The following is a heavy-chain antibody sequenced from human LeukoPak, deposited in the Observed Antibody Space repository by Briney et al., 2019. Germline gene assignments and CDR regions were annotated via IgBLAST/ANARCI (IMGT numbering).Heavy chain of an antibody. Sequence: SETLSLTCAVYGGSFSGYYWSWIRQPPGKGLEWIGEINHGGSTNYNPSLKSRVTISVDTSKNQFSLKLSSVTAADTAVYYCARRGYYYFSLFDYWGQGTLVTVSS. CDR2: INHGGST. V-gene: IGHV4-34*01. J-gene: IGHJ4*02. CDR1: GGSFSGYY. D-gene: IGHD3-22*01. CDR3: ARRGYYYFSLFDY.